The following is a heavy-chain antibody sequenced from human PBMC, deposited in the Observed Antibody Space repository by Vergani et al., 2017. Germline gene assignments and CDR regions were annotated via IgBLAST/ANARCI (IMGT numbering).Heavy chain of an antibody. CDR1: GFVFNSYP. CDR3: AKVGGRGSSSYYYYMDV. V-gene: IGHV3-23*01. CDR2: ISRNSSNT. D-gene: IGHD1-26*01. Sequence: EVQLLEYGGKLVQPGGSLKVSCAASGFVFNSYPMTWVRQAPGKGLEWVSTISRNSSNTYYADSVKGRFTISRDDSKNMLYLQMNSLRVVDTAVYYCAKVGGRGSSSYYYYMDVWGKGTTVTVSS. J-gene: IGHJ6*03.